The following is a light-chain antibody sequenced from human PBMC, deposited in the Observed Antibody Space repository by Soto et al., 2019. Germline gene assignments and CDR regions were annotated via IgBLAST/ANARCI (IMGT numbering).Light chain of an antibody. CDR2: GAS. J-gene: IGKJ2*01. CDR1: QSVSSN. V-gene: IGKV3-15*01. CDR3: QQYNNWPHT. Sequence: EIVMPQSPATLSVSPGERATLSCRASQSVSSNLAWYQQKPGQAPRLLIYGASTRATGIPARFSGSGSGKEFTLTISSLQSEEFAVYYCQQYNNWPHTFGQGTKLEIK.